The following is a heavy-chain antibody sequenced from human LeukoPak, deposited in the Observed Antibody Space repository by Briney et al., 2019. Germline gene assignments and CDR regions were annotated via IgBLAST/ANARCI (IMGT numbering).Heavy chain of an antibody. CDR3: AREVYCSGGSCFKAPGWFDP. J-gene: IGHJ5*02. D-gene: IGHD2-15*01. CDR1: GFTVSSNY. Sequence: GGSLRLSCAASGFTVSSNYMSWVRQAPGKGLEWVSVIYSGGSTYYADSVKDRFTVSRDNSKNTLYLQMNSLRDEDTAVYYCAREVYCSGGSCFKAPGWFDPWGQGTLVTVSS. V-gene: IGHV3-66*02. CDR2: IYSGGST.